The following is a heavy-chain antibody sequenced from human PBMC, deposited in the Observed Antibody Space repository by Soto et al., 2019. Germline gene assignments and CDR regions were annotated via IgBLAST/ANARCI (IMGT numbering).Heavy chain of an antibody. CDR2: IYWDDDK. CDR3: AHRPPYYNNWTAGWFGP. CDR1: GFSLSTSGMG. V-gene: IGHV2-5*02. D-gene: IGHD3-10*01. J-gene: IGHJ5*02. Sequence: QITLRESGPTLVQPTQTLTLTCTFSGFSLSTSGMGVGWIRQPPVQALEWLVFIYWDDDKRYSPSLKIRLTINKETSKNLVVLTMTNMDPVDTATYFCAHRPPYYNNWTAGWFGPWGQGALVTVSS.